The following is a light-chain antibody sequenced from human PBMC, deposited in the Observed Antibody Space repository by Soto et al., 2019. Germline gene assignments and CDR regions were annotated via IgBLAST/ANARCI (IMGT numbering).Light chain of an antibody. CDR3: QQYGSTPRT. Sequence: EIVLTQSPGTLSLSPGARATLSCRASQSVFSSYLAWYQQKPGQAPRLLIYDASSRATGIPDRFSGSWSGTEFALTIRRLEPEDFAVYYCQQYGSTPRTFGQGTKVEI. V-gene: IGKV3-20*01. CDR1: QSVFSSY. CDR2: DAS. J-gene: IGKJ1*01.